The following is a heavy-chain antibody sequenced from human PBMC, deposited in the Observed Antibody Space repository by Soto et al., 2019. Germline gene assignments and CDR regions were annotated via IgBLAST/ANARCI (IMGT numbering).Heavy chain of an antibody. CDR3: ARDRKVAYCGGDCYPIFSNP. Sequence: QVQLVQSGAEVKKPGASVKVSCKASGYTFTSYGISWVRQAPGQGLDWMGWISAYNVNTNYAQKLQGRVTMTTDTSTSTAYMELRSLRSDDTAVYYCARDRKVAYCGGDCYPIFSNPWGQGTLVIVSS. J-gene: IGHJ5*02. D-gene: IGHD2-21*02. CDR2: ISAYNVNT. V-gene: IGHV1-18*01. CDR1: GYTFTSYG.